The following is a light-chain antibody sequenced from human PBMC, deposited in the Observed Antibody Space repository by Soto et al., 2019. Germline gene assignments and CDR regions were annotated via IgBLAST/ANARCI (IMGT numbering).Light chain of an antibody. CDR3: QQYGGSPRVS. V-gene: IGKV3-20*01. CDR1: QSCTDNY. Sequence: EIVLTQSPGALSLSPGERATLSCRASQSCTDNYLAWYQQKPGQTPRHLIYVASIRATDIQDRFSGSGSGADFTLAISRLEPEDCAVYYGQQYGGSPRVSFGGGTKVEIK. CDR2: VAS. J-gene: IGKJ4*01.